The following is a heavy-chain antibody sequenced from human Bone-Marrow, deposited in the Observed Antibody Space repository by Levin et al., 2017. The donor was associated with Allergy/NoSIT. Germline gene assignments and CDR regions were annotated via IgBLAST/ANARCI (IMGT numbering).Heavy chain of an antibody. Sequence: LSLTCAASGFTFSTYSMNWVRQAPGKGLEWVSSISDSGSHIYYTDSVKGRFTISRDNAKNSLYLQMNSLRDEDTAVYYCASHVGATRNFDYWGQGTLVTVSS. D-gene: IGHD1-26*01. V-gene: IGHV3-21*01. CDR2: ISDSGSHI. CDR3: ASHVGATRNFDY. J-gene: IGHJ4*02. CDR1: GFTFSTYS.